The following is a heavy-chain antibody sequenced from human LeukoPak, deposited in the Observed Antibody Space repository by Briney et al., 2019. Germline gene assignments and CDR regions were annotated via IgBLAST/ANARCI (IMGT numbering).Heavy chain of an antibody. V-gene: IGHV1-3*01. D-gene: IGHD2-8*01. J-gene: IGHJ4*02. Sequence: GASVRVSCKASGYTFTSYAMHWVRHAPGQRLEWMGWINAGNGNTKYSQKFQGRVTITRDTSASTAYMELSSLRSEDTAVYYCARFRKGWSHNFDYWGQGTLVTVSS. CDR1: GYTFTSYA. CDR2: INAGNGNT. CDR3: ARFRKGWSHNFDY.